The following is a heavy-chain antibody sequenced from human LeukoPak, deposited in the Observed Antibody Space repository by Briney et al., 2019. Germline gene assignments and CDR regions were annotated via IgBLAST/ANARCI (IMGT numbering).Heavy chain of an antibody. V-gene: IGHV3-30-3*01. CDR1: GFTFSSYA. J-gene: IGHJ4*02. CDR3: ARGPQLVRGYFDY. Sequence: GRSLRLSCAASGFTFSSYAMHWVRQAPGKGLGWVAVISYDGSNKYYADSVKGRFTISRDNSKNTLYLQMNSLRAEDTAVYYCARGPQLVRGYFDYWGQGTLVTVSS. CDR2: ISYDGSNK. D-gene: IGHD6-13*01.